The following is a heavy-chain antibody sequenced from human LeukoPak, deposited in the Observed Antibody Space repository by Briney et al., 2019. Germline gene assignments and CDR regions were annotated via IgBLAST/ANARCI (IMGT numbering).Heavy chain of an antibody. CDR2: INPSGGST. CDR1: GYIFTDYY. V-gene: IGHV1-46*01. CDR3: ARGPIYDSSGYLIDY. Sequence: ASVKVSCKASGYIFTDYYMHWVRQAPGQGLEWMGIINPSGGSTSYAQKFQGRVTMTRDTSTSTVYMELSSLRSEDTAVYYCARGPIYDSSGYLIDYWGQGTLVTVSS. D-gene: IGHD3-22*01. J-gene: IGHJ4*02.